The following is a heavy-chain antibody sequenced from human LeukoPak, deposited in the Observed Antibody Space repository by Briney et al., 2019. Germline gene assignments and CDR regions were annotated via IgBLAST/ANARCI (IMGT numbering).Heavy chain of an antibody. Sequence: GGSLRLSCAASGFNVRSNHMSWVRQAPGKGLDWVSMIYTSGSTYYADSVRGRFTISRDNSKNILHLEMNGLRAEDTAVYYCARRKGSSGWTLDWYFDLWGRGSLVTVSS. V-gene: IGHV3-66*04. CDR2: IYTSGST. J-gene: IGHJ2*01. CDR1: GFNVRSNH. D-gene: IGHD6-19*01. CDR3: ARRKGSSGWTLDWYFDL.